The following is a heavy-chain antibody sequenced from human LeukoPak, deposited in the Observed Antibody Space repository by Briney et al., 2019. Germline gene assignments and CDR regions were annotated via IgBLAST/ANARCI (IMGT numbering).Heavy chain of an antibody. CDR2: ISPSGGTT. J-gene: IGHJ4*02. CDR1: GFTFSNAW. D-gene: IGHD1-26*01. CDR3: ASLRLVSGSYSDFDY. V-gene: IGHV3-23*01. Sequence: GGSLRLSCAASGFTFSNAWMSWVRQAPGRGLEWVSAISPSGGTTYYADSVKGRFTISRDNSKNTLYLQMNSLRAEDTAVYYCASLRLVSGSYSDFDYWGQGTLVTVSS.